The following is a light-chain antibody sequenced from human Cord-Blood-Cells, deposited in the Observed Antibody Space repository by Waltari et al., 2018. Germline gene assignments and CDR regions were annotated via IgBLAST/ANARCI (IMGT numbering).Light chain of an antibody. CDR3: QQYGSSPLT. CDR2: GAS. Sequence: EIVLTQSPGTLSLSPGERATLSCRASQSVSSSYLAWYQQKPGQAPRLLIYGASSRATGIPDRFSGSGSGTDFTRTICRLEPEDFAVYYCQQYGSSPLTFGGGTKVEIK. J-gene: IGKJ4*01. V-gene: IGKV3-20*01. CDR1: QSVSSSY.